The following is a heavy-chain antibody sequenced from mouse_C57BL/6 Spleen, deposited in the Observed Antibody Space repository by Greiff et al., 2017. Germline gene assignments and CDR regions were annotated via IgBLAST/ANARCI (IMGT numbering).Heavy chain of an antibody. Sequence: VQLQQSGPELVKPGASVKISCKASGYSFTSYYIHWVKQRPGQGLEWIGWIYPGSGNTKYNEKFKGKATLTADTSSSTAYMQLSSLTSEDSAVYYCARSVGRDYFDYWGQGTTLTVSS. J-gene: IGHJ2*01. CDR1: GYSFTSYY. V-gene: IGHV1-66*01. CDR2: IYPGSGNT. D-gene: IGHD4-1*01. CDR3: ARSVGRDYFDY.